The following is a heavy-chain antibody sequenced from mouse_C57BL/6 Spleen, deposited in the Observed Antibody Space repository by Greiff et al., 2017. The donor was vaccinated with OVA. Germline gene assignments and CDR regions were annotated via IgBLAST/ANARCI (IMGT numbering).Heavy chain of an antibody. CDR2: IDPETGGT. V-gene: IGHV1-15*01. CDR1: GYTFTDYE. D-gene: IGHD4-1*01. CDR3: TRRTNWVFDY. Sequence: VQLQHSGAELVRPGASVTLSCKASGYTFTDYEMHWVKQTPVHGLEWIGAIDPETGGTAYNQKFKGKAILTADKSSSTAYMELRSLTSEDSAVYYCTRRTNWVFDYWGQGTTLTVSS. J-gene: IGHJ2*01.